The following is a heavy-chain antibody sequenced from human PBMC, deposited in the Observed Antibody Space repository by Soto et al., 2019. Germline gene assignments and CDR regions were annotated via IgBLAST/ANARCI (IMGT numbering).Heavy chain of an antibody. V-gene: IGHV3-7*03. D-gene: IGHD3-3*01. CDR2: IKQDGSEK. CDR3: ARITIFGVVTHFDY. Sequence: GGSLRLSCAASGFTFSSYWMSWVRQAPGKGLEWVANIKQDGSEKYYVDSVKGRFTISRDNAKNSLYLQMNSLRAEDTAVYYCARITIFGVVTHFDYWGQGTLVTGSS. J-gene: IGHJ4*02. CDR1: GFTFSSYW.